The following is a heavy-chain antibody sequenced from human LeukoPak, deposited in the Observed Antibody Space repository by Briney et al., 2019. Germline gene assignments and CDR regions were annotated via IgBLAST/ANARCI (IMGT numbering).Heavy chain of an antibody. CDR2: IYYSGST. CDR1: GGSISSGDYY. D-gene: IGHD3-10*01. Sequence: SETLSLTCTVSGGSISSGDYYWSWIRQPPGKGLEWIGYIYYSGSTYYNPSLKSRVTISVDTSKNQFSLKLSSVTAADTAVYYCARMVRGVIILDHWGQGTLVTVSS. V-gene: IGHV4-30-4*08. J-gene: IGHJ4*02. CDR3: ARMVRGVIILDH.